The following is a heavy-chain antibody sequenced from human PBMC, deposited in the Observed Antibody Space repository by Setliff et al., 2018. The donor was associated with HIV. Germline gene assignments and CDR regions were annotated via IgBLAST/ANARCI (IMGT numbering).Heavy chain of an antibody. D-gene: IGHD3-10*01. CDR2: IHTTGST. CDR3: ASLDGSESPYIYYYYMDV. Sequence: PSETLSLTCTVSGGSISSGSYYWSWIRLPAGKGLEWIGQIHTTGSTNYNSSLKSRVTISIDTSKNQFSLKLNSVTATDTAVYYCASLDGSESPYIYYYYMDVWGKGTAVTVSS. V-gene: IGHV4-61*09. CDR1: GGSISSGSYY. J-gene: IGHJ6*03.